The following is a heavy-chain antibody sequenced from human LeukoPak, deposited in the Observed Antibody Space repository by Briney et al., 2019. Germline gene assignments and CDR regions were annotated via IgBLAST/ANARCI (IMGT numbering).Heavy chain of an antibody. Sequence: PSETLSLTCTFSGVSISTYYWSWIRQPPGKGLEWIGYIYYSGYTNYNPSLKSRVTISIDASKNQFSLKLSSVTAADTAVYYCSRQERWERPMFFDYWGQGTLVTVSS. V-gene: IGHV4-59*08. CDR2: IYYSGYT. CDR3: SRQERWERPMFFDY. D-gene: IGHD1-26*01. J-gene: IGHJ4*02. CDR1: GVSISTYY.